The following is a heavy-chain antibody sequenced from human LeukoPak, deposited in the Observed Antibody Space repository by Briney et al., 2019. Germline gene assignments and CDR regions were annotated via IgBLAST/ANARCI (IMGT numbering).Heavy chain of an antibody. Sequence: ASVKVSCKASGYTFTRYDINWVRQATGQGLEWMGWMNPNSGNTGYAQKFQGRVTMTRNTSISTAYMELSSLRSEDTAVYYCAREGVVPAAMLSYYYYGMDVWGQGTTVTVSS. J-gene: IGHJ6*02. CDR2: MNPNSGNT. V-gene: IGHV1-8*01. CDR1: GYTFTRYD. D-gene: IGHD2-2*01. CDR3: AREGVVPAAMLSYYYYGMDV.